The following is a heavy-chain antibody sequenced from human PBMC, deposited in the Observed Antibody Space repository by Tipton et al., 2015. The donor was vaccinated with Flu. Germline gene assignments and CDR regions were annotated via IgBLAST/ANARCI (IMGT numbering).Heavy chain of an antibody. CDR1: GFTLSSYW. Sequence: SLRLSCAASGFTLSSYWMSWVRQAPGKGLEWVSTISGSGGSTYYADSVEGRFTISRDNSKNTLYLQMNSLRAEDTAVYYCAKGAYSSGWAGGHFEHWGQGTLVTVSS. V-gene: IGHV3-23*01. D-gene: IGHD6-19*01. J-gene: IGHJ4*02. CDR3: AKGAYSSGWAGGHFEH. CDR2: ISGSGGST.